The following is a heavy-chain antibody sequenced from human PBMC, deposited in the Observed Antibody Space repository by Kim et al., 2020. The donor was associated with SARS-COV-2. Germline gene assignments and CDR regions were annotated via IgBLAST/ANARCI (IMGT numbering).Heavy chain of an antibody. CDR1: GGSISSSNW. J-gene: IGHJ6*02. V-gene: IGHV4-4*02. CDR3: ARESELIVATITEYYYGMDV. Sequence: SETLSLTCAVSGGSISSSNWWSWVRQPPGKGLEWIGEIYHSGSTNYNPSLKSRVTISVDKSKNQFSLKLSSVTAADTAVYYCARESELIVATITEYYYGMDVWGQGTTVTVSS. D-gene: IGHD5-12*01. CDR2: IYHSGST.